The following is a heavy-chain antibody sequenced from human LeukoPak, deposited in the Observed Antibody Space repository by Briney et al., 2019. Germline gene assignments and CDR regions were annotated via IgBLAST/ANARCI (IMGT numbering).Heavy chain of an antibody. V-gene: IGHV4-4*07. CDR1: GASFNSYY. CDR3: ARDIVYLTDEEYG. CDR2: IHTSGST. Sequence: PSETLSLTCTVSGASFNSYYWSWLRQPAGKGLEWIVRIHTSGSTDYSPSLQSRVTISIDTSQKQFSLNLSYVTAADPAVYYCARDIVYLTDEEYGWGQGTLVTVSS. J-gene: IGHJ4*02. D-gene: IGHD3-16*02.